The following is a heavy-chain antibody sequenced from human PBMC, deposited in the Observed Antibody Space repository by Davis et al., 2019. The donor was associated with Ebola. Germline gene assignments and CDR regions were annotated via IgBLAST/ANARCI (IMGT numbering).Heavy chain of an antibody. CDR3: ARVGWELLSPFDY. CDR1: AFTFSSYS. CDR2: ISSSGSTI. Sequence: GGSLRLSCAASAFTFSSYSMNWVRQAPGKGLEWVSFISSSGSTIYYADSVKGRFTISRDNAKNSLYLQMNSLRAEDTAVYYCARVGWELLSPFDYWGQGTLVTVSS. J-gene: IGHJ4*02. D-gene: IGHD1-26*01. V-gene: IGHV3-48*04.